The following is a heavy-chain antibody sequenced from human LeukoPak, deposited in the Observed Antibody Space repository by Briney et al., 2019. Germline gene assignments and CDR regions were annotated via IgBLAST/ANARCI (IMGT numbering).Heavy chain of an antibody. CDR3: ARDPPFIIGTTFFDY. Sequence: GGSLRLSCAASGFTFSSYTISWVRQAPGKGLGWVSSISTSSTYIYYADSVKGRFTISRDNAKNSLYLQVNSLRAEDTAVYYCARDPPFIIGTTFFDYWGQGTLVTVSS. J-gene: IGHJ4*02. CDR1: GFTFSSYT. V-gene: IGHV3-21*01. D-gene: IGHD1-20*01. CDR2: ISTSSTYI.